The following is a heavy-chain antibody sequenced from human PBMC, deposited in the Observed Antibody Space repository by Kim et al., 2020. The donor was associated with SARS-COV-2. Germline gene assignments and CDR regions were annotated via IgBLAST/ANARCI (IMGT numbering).Heavy chain of an antibody. D-gene: IGHD3-10*01. CDR3: ARKAGSYFYYYGMDV. CDR2: IWHTGST. CDR1: GDSITSRNCY. J-gene: IGHJ6*02. V-gene: IGHV4-39*01. Sequence: SETLSLTCTVSGDSITSRNCYWGWIRQPPGKGLEWIGSIWHTGSTYYNPSLKSRVTMSVDTSTSQFSLSLSSVTAADTAVYFCARKAGSYFYYYGMDVWGQGTTVTVSS.